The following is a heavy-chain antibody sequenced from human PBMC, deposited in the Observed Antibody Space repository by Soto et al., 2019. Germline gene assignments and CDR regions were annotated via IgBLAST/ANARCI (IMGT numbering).Heavy chain of an antibody. Sequence: GESLKISCKGSGYSFTSYWIGWVRQMPGKGLERMGIIYPGDSDTRYSPSFQGQVTISADKSISTAYLQWSSLKASDTAMYYCARLDYSSSAGSNAFDIWGQGTMVTVSS. CDR2: IYPGDSDT. V-gene: IGHV5-51*01. CDR1: GYSFTSYW. CDR3: ARLDYSSSAGSNAFDI. J-gene: IGHJ3*02. D-gene: IGHD6-6*01.